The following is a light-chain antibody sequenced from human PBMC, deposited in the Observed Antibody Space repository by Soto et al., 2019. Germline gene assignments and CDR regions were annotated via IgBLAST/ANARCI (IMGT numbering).Light chain of an antibody. CDR2: DAS. CDR1: QSISRW. V-gene: IGKV1-5*01. CDR3: QHQNGH. Sequence: DIQMTQSPSTLSASVGDRVTITCRASQSISRWLAWNQQKPGKAPNLLIYDASSLESGVPSRFSGSGSGTEFTLTISSLQPDDFATYYCQHQNGHFGGGTKMEIK. J-gene: IGKJ4*01.